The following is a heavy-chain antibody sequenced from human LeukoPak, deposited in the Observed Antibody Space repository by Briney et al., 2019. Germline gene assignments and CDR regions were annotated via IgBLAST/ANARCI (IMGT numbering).Heavy chain of an antibody. Sequence: ASVKVSCKASGGTFSTFAVNWVRQATGRGLEWMGWMNPDSGNTGYAQKFQGRVTMTRNTSISTAYMELSSLRSEDTAVYYCAKRGYSYGDFDFWGQGTLVTVSS. CDR2: MNPDSGNT. J-gene: IGHJ4*02. D-gene: IGHD5-18*01. CDR3: AKRGYSYGDFDF. V-gene: IGHV1-8*02. CDR1: GGTFSTFA.